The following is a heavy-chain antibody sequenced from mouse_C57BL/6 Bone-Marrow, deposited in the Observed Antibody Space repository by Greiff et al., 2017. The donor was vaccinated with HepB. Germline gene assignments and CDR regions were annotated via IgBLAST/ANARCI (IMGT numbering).Heavy chain of an antibody. V-gene: IGHV5-9-1*02. J-gene: IGHJ1*03. CDR1: GFTFSSSA. CDR2: ISSGGDYI. CDR3: TRELGRYFDV. Sequence: EVQGVESGEGLVKPGGSLKLSCAASGFTFSSSAMSWVRQTPEKRLEWVAYISSGGDYIYYADTVKGRFTISRDNARNTLYLQLSSLKSEDTAMYYCTRELGRYFDVWGTGTTVTVSS. D-gene: IGHD4-1*01.